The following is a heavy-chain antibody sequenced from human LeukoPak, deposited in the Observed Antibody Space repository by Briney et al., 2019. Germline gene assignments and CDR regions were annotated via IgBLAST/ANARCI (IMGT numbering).Heavy chain of an antibody. D-gene: IGHD6-6*01. CDR2: INHSGST. J-gene: IGHJ4*02. Sequence: SETLSLTCAVYGGSFSGYYWSWIRQPPGKGLEWIGEINHSGSTNYNPSLKSRVTISVDTSQNQFSLKLSSVTAADTAVYYCARARRGIAARPIDYWGQGTLVTVSS. CDR3: ARARRGIAARPIDY. CDR1: GGSFSGYY. V-gene: IGHV4-34*01.